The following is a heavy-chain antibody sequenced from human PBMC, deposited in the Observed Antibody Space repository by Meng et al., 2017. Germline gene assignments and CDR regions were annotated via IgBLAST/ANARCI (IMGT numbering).Heavy chain of an antibody. CDR1: GFTFSSYW. D-gene: IGHD1-26*01. CDR2: IKQDGSEK. J-gene: IGHJ2*01. CDR3: ARGRYSESYWMPGYFDL. Sequence: GGSLRLSCAASGFTFSSYWMSWVRQAPGKGLEWVANIKQDGSEKYYVDSVKGRFTISRDNAKNSLYLQMNSLRAEDTAVYYCARGRYSESYWMPGYFDLWGRGTLVTVSS. V-gene: IGHV3-7*01.